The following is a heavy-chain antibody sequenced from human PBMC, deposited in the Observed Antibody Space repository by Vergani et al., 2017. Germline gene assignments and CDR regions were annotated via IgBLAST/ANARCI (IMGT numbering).Heavy chain of an antibody. D-gene: IGHD1-26*01. V-gene: IGHV3-30*18. CDR3: AKCYSGSSLFDY. CDR1: GFTFSSYG. CDR2: ISYDGSNK. J-gene: IGHJ4*02. Sequence: QVQLVESGGGVVQPGRSLRLSCAASGFTFSSYGMHWVRQAPGKGLEWVAVISYDGSNKYYADSVKGRFTISRDNSKNTLYLQMNSLRAEDTAVYYCAKCYSGSSLFDYWGQGTLVTVSS.